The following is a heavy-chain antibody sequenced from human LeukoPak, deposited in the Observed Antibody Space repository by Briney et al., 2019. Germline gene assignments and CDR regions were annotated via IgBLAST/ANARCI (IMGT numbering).Heavy chain of an antibody. CDR1: GYTLTELS. CDR3: ATGEFCNNSTCYPAFGF. CDR2: FHPENGET. V-gene: IGHV1-24*01. D-gene: IGHD2/OR15-2a*01. Sequence: ASVKVSCKVSGYTLTELSMDWVRQAPGEGLEWMGGFHPENGETIYAQKFKGRVVMTEDTSADTAYMELSSLRSEDTAVYYCATGEFCNNSTCYPAFGFWGQGSLVIVSS. J-gene: IGHJ4*02.